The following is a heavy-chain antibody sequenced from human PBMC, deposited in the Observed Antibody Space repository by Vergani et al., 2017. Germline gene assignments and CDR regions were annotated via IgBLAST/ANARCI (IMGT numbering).Heavy chain of an antibody. Sequence: VNLVGSGGGVVQPGRSLRLSCATYGFIFQNYTMHWVRQAPGKGLEWVSSISGNNDDVYYADSVKGRFTISRDNAKNSLYLYMSSLRAEDTAVYYCVRDVRVSRTWGQGTLVAVSS. CDR1: GFIFQNYT. V-gene: IGHV3-21*01. CDR3: VRDVRVSRT. J-gene: IGHJ3*01. CDR2: ISGNNDDV.